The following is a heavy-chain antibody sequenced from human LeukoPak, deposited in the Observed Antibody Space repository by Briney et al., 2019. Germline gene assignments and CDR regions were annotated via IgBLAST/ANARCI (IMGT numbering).Heavy chain of an antibody. Sequence: PETLSLTCTVSGGSISSYYWSWIRQPPGKGLERIGYIYYSGSTNYNPSLKSRVTISVDTSKNQFSLKLSSVTAADTAVYYCASSRDGYDWAYFDYWGQGTLVTVSS. V-gene: IGHV4-59*01. J-gene: IGHJ4*02. D-gene: IGHD5-12*01. CDR1: GGSISSYY. CDR3: ASSRDGYDWAYFDY. CDR2: IYYSGST.